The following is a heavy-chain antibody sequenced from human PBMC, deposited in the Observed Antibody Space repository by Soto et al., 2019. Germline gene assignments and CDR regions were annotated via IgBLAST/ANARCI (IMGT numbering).Heavy chain of an antibody. Sequence: QEQLVQSGGGVVQPGRSLRLSCAASGFKFNSYGMHWVRQAPGKGLEWVAVIRYDGSDTSYGDSVKGRFTISRDNSKNTLHLQMSSRRVDDTAVYYCARARFGGTEGTNWLDPWGQGSLVTVSS. CDR1: GFKFNSYG. CDR3: ARARFGGTEGTNWLDP. D-gene: IGHD3-10*01. V-gene: IGHV3-33*01. J-gene: IGHJ5*02. CDR2: IRYDGSDT.